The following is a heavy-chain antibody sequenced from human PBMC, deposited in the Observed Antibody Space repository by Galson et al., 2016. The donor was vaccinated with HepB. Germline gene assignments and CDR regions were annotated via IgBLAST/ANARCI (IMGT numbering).Heavy chain of an antibody. J-gene: IGHJ1*01. Sequence: SLRLSCAASGFIFKDYAMHWVRQAPGKGLEWVSSISWNSGSIGYADSVKGRFTNSRDNAKNSLYLQMNGLRAEDTAFYYCAQDKASMSVGATNFQHWGQGTLVTASS. V-gene: IGHV3-9*01. CDR2: ISWNSGSI. CDR1: GFIFKDYA. CDR3: AQDKASMSVGATNFQH. D-gene: IGHD1-26*01.